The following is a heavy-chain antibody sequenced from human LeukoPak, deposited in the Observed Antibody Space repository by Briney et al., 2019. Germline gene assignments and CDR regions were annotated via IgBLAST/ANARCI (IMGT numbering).Heavy chain of an antibody. CDR3: ARIELGTFDY. Sequence: SETLSLTCTVSGGSISSGGYYWSWIRQHPGKGLEWIGYIYYSGNTYYNPSLKSRVTISVDTSKNQFSLKLSSVTAADTAVYYCARIELGTFDYWGQGTLVTVSS. CDR1: GGSISSGGYY. CDR2: IYYSGNT. D-gene: IGHD7-27*01. V-gene: IGHV4-31*03. J-gene: IGHJ4*02.